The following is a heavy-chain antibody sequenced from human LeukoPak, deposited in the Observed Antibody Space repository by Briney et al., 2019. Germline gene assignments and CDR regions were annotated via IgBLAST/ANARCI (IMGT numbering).Heavy chain of an antibody. J-gene: IGHJ3*02. CDR2: IYFGRTT. CDR1: GGSITSNNFY. Sequence: SETLSLTCTVSGGSITSNNFYWGWIRQPPGKGLEFIGSIYFGRTTYYTPSLNSRITISIDTSKNQFSLMLSSVTAADTAVYYCAKNYFDAGGVMVDDAFDIWGQGTVVSVSS. D-gene: IGHD3-22*01. V-gene: IGHV4-39*07. CDR3: AKNYFDAGGVMVDDAFDI.